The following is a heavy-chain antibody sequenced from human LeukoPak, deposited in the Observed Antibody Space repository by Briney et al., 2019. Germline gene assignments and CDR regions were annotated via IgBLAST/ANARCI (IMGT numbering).Heavy chain of an antibody. J-gene: IGHJ4*02. V-gene: IGHV3-21*01. CDR3: ATYDFWSAEFDY. D-gene: IGHD3-3*01. CDR1: GFTFGSST. Sequence: GGSLRLSCAASGFTFGSSTMNWVRQAPGKGLEWVSSISSSSSYIYYADSVKGRFTISRDNAKNSLYLQMNSLRAEDTAVYYCATYDFWSAEFDYWGQGTLATVSS. CDR2: ISSSSSYI.